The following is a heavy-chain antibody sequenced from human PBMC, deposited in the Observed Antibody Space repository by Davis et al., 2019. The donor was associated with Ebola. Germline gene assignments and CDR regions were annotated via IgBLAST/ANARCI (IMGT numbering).Heavy chain of an antibody. V-gene: IGHV1-18*01. Sequence: ASVKVSCTASRYTFTNFAINWVRQAPGQGLEWMGWISTFHGDTHYAPSLQGRVTMTRNTSTSTAYTELTSLTSDDTAVYFCARPWGVWGQGTLVTVSS. CDR2: ISTFHGDT. J-gene: IGHJ4*02. CDR3: ARPWGV. D-gene: IGHD3-16*01. CDR1: RYTFTNFA.